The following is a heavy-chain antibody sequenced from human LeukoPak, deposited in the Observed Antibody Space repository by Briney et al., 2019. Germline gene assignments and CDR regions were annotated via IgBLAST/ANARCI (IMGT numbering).Heavy chain of an antibody. V-gene: IGHV3-33*06. CDR1: GFTVSSNY. CDR2: IWYDGSNK. CDR3: AKEINYYMDV. Sequence: GGSLRLSCAASGFTVSSNYMSWVRQAPGKGLEWVAVIWYDGSNKYHADSVKGRFTISRDNSKNTLYLQMNSLRAEDTAVYYCAKEINYYMDVWGKGTTVTVSS. J-gene: IGHJ6*03.